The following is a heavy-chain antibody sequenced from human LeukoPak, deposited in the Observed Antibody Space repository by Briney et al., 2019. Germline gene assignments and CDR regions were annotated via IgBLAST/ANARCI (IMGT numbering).Heavy chain of an antibody. CDR1: GFTFSSYG. V-gene: IGHV3-23*01. Sequence: PGGSLRLSCAASGFTFSSYGMSWVRQAPGKGLEWVSAISGSGGSTYYADSVKGRFTISRDNAKNTLYLQMKSLRAEDTAVYYCARDRSGYSFGWVGAFDIWGQGTMVTVSS. CDR2: ISGSGGST. D-gene: IGHD5-18*01. J-gene: IGHJ3*02. CDR3: ARDRSGYSFGWVGAFDI.